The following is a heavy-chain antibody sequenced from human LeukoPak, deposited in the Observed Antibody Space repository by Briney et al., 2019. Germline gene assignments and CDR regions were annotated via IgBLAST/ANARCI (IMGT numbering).Heavy chain of an antibody. V-gene: IGHV1-46*01. CDR3: ASLTTVYGAHSGY. J-gene: IGHJ4*02. D-gene: IGHD4-17*01. CDR1: GYTFTSYY. Sequence: PVASVKVSCKASGYTFTSYYMHWVRQAPGQGLEWMGIINPSGGSTSYAQKFQGRVTMTRDTSTSTVYMGLSGLRSEDTAVYYCASLTTVYGAHSGYWGQGTLVTVS. CDR2: INPSGGST.